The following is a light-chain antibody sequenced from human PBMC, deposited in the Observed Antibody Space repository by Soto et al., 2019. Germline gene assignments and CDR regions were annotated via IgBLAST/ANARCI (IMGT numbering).Light chain of an antibody. Sequence: EILLTQSPATLALSPWGIATLSCRSSQSVNIYLAWYQQEPGQAPRLLIYGASIRATGIPDRFSGSGSGTDFTLSISRLEPEDFAVYYCQQYGSSPTFGQGTKV. CDR3: QQYGSSPT. CDR2: GAS. CDR1: QSVNIY. V-gene: IGKV3-20*01. J-gene: IGKJ1*01.